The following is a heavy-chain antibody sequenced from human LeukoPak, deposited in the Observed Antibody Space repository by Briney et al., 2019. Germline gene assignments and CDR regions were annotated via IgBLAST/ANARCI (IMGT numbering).Heavy chain of an antibody. D-gene: IGHD3-22*01. V-gene: IGHV4-59*01. Sequence: PSETLSLTCTVSGGSISSYYWSWIRQPPGKGLEWIGYIYYSGSTNYNPSLKSRVTISVDTSKNQFSLKLSSVTAADTAVYYCARMREEDYYDSSGYYYFDYWGQRTLVTVSS. CDR2: IYYSGST. CDR3: ARMREEDYYDSSGYYYFDY. J-gene: IGHJ4*02. CDR1: GGSISSYY.